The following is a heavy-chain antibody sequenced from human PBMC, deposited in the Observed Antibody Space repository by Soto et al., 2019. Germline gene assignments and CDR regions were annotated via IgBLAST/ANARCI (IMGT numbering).Heavy chain of an antibody. Sequence: QVQLVQSGAEEKKPGASVKVSFKASGYTFTSYAMHWVRQAHGQRLEWMGWINAGNGNTKYSQKFQGRVTITRDTSASTAYMELSSLRSEDTAVYYCARSIVVVTALDYWGQGTLVTVSS. V-gene: IGHV1-3*05. D-gene: IGHD2-21*02. J-gene: IGHJ4*02. CDR2: INAGNGNT. CDR1: GYTFTSYA. CDR3: ARSIVVVTALDY.